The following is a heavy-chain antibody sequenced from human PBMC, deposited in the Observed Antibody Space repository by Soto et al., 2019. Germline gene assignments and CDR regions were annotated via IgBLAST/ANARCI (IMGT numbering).Heavy chain of an antibody. CDR3: AKSEWELLNWFDP. CDR1: GFTINNYG. Sequence: GGSLSLSCAASGFTINNYGLNGVRQASGKGLEWVSTISGSGGSTYYADSVKGRFTISRDNSKNTLYLQMNSLRAEDTAVYYCAKSEWELLNWFDPWGQGTLVTVSS. D-gene: IGHD1-26*01. V-gene: IGHV3-23*01. CDR2: ISGSGGST. J-gene: IGHJ5*02.